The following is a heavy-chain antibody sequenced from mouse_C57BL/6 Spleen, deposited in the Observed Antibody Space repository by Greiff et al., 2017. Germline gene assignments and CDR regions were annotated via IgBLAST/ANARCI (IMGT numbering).Heavy chain of an antibody. V-gene: IGHV14-4*01. CDR3: LYPCAMDD. CDR1: GFNINDDY. J-gene: IGHJ4*01. CDR2: IDPENGDT. Sequence: VQLKQSGAELVRPGASVKLSCTASGFNINDDYMHWVKQRPEQGLEWIGWIDPENGDTEYASKFQGKATITADTSSNTAYLQLSSLTSADSAVYYCLYPCAMDDWGQGTSVTVSS.